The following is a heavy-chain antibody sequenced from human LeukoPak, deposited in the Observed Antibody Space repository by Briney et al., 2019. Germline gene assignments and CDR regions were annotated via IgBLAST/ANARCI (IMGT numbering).Heavy chain of an antibody. Sequence: ASVKVSCKVSGYTLTELSMHWVRQTPGKGLEWMGGFDPEDGETIYAQKFQGRVTMTEDTSTDTAYMELSNLRSEDTAVYYCATSHGSGSPVDYWGQGTLVTVSS. CDR2: FDPEDGET. CDR1: GYTLTELS. J-gene: IGHJ4*02. D-gene: IGHD1-26*01. CDR3: ATSHGSGSPVDY. V-gene: IGHV1-24*01.